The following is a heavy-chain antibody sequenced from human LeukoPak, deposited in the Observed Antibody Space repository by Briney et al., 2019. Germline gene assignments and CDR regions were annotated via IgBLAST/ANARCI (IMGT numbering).Heavy chain of an antibody. CDR3: ARGRQGYGDYFS. CDR2: IYTGGST. CDR1: GFTVSNNY. J-gene: IGHJ5*02. V-gene: IGHV3-53*01. Sequence: PGGSLRLSCAASGFTVSNNYMSWVRQAPGKGREWVSVIYTGGSTDYAASVKGRFTISRDNSKTTLYLQMNSLRAAGTAMYYCARGRQGYGDYFSWGQGTLVTVSS. D-gene: IGHD4-17*01.